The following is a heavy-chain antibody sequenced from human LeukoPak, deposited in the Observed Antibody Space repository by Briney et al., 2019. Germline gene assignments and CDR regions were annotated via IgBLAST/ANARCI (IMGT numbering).Heavy chain of an antibody. J-gene: IGHJ5*02. Sequence: ASVKVSCKASGYTFTSYDINWVRQATGQGLEWMGWMNPNSGNTGYAQKFQGGVTMTRNTSISTAYMELRSLRSEDTAVYYCARRLLWFGELNWFDPWGQGTLVTVSS. CDR3: ARRLLWFGELNWFDP. CDR2: MNPNSGNT. CDR1: GYTFTSYD. V-gene: IGHV1-8*01. D-gene: IGHD3-10*01.